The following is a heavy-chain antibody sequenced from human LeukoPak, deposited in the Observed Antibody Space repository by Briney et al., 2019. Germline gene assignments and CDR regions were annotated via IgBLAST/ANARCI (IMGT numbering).Heavy chain of an antibody. CDR1: GDSVSINSAA. CDR3: ARVYITMVRGVIMPFDP. J-gene: IGHJ5*02. V-gene: IGHV6-1*01. Sequence: SQTLSLTCAISGDSVSINSAAWNWIRQSPSRGLEWLGRTYCRSKWYNDYAVSVKSRITINPDTSKNQFSLQLNSVTPEDTAVYYCARVYITMVRGVIMPFDPWGQGTLVTVSS. D-gene: IGHD3-10*01. CDR2: TYCRSKWYN.